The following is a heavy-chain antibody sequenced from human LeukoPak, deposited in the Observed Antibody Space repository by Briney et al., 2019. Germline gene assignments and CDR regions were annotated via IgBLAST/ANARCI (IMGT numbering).Heavy chain of an antibody. D-gene: IGHD2-15*01. J-gene: IGHJ6*02. V-gene: IGHV1-3*04. CDR3: ARDRVGYNYYYGMDV. CDR1: GYTFTDYA. CDR2: INIGNDNT. Sequence: ASVNVSCKASGYTFTDYAMHWVRQAPGQRLEWMGWINIGNDNTKYSQKFQGRVTITRDTSASTAYMELSSLRSEDTALYYCARDRVGYNYYYGMDVWGQGTLVTVSS.